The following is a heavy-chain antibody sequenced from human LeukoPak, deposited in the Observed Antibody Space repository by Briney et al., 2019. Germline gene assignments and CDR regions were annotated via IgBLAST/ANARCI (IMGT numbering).Heavy chain of an antibody. CDR3: ARDQEGATGYY. V-gene: IGHV1-69*04. D-gene: IGHD1-26*01. CDR2: IIPILGIA. CDR1: GGTSSSYA. J-gene: IGHJ4*02. Sequence: SVKVSCKASGGTSSSYAISWVRQAPGQGLEWMGRIIPILGIANYAQKFQGRVTITADKSTSTAYMELSSLRSEDTAVYYCARDQEGATGYYWGQGTLVTVSS.